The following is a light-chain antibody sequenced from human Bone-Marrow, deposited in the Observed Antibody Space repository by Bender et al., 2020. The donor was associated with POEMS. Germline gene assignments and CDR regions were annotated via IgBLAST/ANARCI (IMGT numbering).Light chain of an antibody. CDR2: AVS. CDR3: CSYASSDIGV. V-gene: IGLV2-14*03. Sequence: QSALTQRASVSGSPGQSITISCVGTSSDIGGSNFLSWYQHHPGNAPKLMTYAVSNRPSGISNRFSGSKSANTASLTISGLQAEDEADYYCCSYASSDIGVFGGGTKLTVL. CDR1: SSDIGGSNF. J-gene: IGLJ3*02.